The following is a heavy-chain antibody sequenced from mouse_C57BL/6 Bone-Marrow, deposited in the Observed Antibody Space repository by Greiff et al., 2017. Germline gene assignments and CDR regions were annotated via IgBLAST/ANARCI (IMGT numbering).Heavy chain of an antibody. CDR1: GFTFSDAW. CDR2: IRNKANNHAT. CDR3: TRTDYYAMDY. J-gene: IGHJ4*01. Sequence: EVQRVEPGGGLVQPGGSMKLSCAASGFTFSDAWMDWVRQSPEKGLEWVAEIRNKANNHATYYAESVKGRFTISRDDSKSIVYLQMNSLRAEDTGIYYCTRTDYYAMDYWGQGTSVTVSS. V-gene: IGHV6-6*01.